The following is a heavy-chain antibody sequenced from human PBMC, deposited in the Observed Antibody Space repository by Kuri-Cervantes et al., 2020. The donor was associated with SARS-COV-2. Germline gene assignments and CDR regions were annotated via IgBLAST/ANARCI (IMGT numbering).Heavy chain of an antibody. CDR3: ARAISSWFDY. Sequence: GESLKISCAASGFTFSSYSMNWVRQAPGKGLEWVSYISSSSNTIYYADSVKGRFTISRDNAKNSLYLQMNSRRDEDTAVYYCARAISSWFDYWGQGTLVTVSS. D-gene: IGHD6-13*01. J-gene: IGHJ4*02. V-gene: IGHV3-48*02. CDR1: GFTFSSYS. CDR2: ISSSSNTI.